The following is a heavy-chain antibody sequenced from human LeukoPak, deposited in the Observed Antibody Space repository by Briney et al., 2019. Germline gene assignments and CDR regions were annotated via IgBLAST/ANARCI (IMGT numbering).Heavy chain of an antibody. V-gene: IGHV3-30*03. CDR2: ISYDGSNK. Sequence: GRSLRLSCAASGFTFSSYGMHWVRQAPGKGLEWVAVISYDGSNKYYADSVKGRFTISRDNAKNSLYLQMNSLRAEDTAVYYCVGYMYGSVNGKVYWGQGTLVTVSS. J-gene: IGHJ4*02. CDR1: GFTFSSYG. D-gene: IGHD3-10*01. CDR3: VGYMYGSVNGKVY.